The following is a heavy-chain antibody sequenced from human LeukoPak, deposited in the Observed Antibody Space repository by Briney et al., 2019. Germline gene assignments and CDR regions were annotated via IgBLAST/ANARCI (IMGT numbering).Heavy chain of an antibody. CDR2: IRYDGSKK. J-gene: IGHJ4*02. CDR1: GFTFSSYG. D-gene: IGHD3-22*01. V-gene: IGHV3-30*02. Sequence: GGSLRLSCAASGFTFSSYGMHWVRQAPGKGLEWVAFIRYDGSKKYYADSVKGRFTFSRDNPKNTLYLQMNSLRTEDTAVYYCAKGRYQYDSSGHNYLDYWGQGTLVTVSS. CDR3: AKGRYQYDSSGHNYLDY.